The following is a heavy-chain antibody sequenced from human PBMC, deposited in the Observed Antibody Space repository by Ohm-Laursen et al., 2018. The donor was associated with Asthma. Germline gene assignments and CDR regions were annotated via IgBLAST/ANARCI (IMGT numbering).Heavy chain of an antibody. V-gene: IGHV3-21*01. CDR2: ISTASTFI. D-gene: IGHD2-15*01. CDR3: ARYCSGGSCYAV. CDR1: GYSFSLYS. Sequence: GSLRLSCTASGYSFSLYSIHWIRQAPGKGLQWVAAISTASTFIYYADSVKGRFTISKDNAKNSLYLQMNSLRAEDTAVYYCARYCSGGSCYAVWGQGTLVTVSS. J-gene: IGHJ4*02.